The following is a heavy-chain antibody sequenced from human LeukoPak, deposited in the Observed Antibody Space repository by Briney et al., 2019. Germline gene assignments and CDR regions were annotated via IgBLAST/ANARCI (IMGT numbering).Heavy chain of an antibody. CDR3: AKLGDFGN. J-gene: IGHJ4*02. Sequence: GGSLRVSCAAPGFTFNNYGMNWVREAPGEGLECVSTISNSGGSTYYADSAKGRFIISRDNSNNTLYLPMNSLRGEDTAAYYCAKLGDFGNWGQGTLVTL. D-gene: IGHD3-16*01. V-gene: IGHV3-23*01. CDR1: GFTFNNYG. CDR2: ISNSGGST.